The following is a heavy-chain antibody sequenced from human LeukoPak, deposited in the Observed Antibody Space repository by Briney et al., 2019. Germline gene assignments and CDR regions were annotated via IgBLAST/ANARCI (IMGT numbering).Heavy chain of an antibody. V-gene: IGHV1-2*02. CDR3: AREGYCSGDSCYSFDY. CDR2: INPNSGGT. CDR1: GYTFTGYY. Sequence: ASVKVSCKASGYTFTGYYMHWVRQAPGQGLEWMGWINPNSGGTNYAQKFQGRVTMTRDMSTSTVYMELSSLRSEDTAVYYCAREGYCSGDSCYSFDYWGQGTLVTVSS. J-gene: IGHJ4*02. D-gene: IGHD2-15*01.